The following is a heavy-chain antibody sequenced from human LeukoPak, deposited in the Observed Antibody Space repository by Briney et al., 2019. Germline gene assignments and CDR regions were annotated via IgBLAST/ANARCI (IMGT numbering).Heavy chain of an antibody. CDR2: INHSGST. CDR3: ARGVRLNYYDSSGYHSDYYYYMDV. J-gene: IGHJ6*03. CDR1: GGSFSGYY. V-gene: IGHV4-34*01. Sequence: PSETLSLTCAVYGGSFSGYYWSWIRQPPGKGLEWIGEINHSGSTNYNPSLKSRVTISVDTSKNQFSLKLSSVTAADTAVYYCARGVRLNYYDSSGYHSDYYYYMDVWGKGTTVTVSS. D-gene: IGHD3-22*01.